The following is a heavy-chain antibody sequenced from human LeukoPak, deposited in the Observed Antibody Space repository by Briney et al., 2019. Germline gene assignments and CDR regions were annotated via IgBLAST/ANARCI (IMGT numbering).Heavy chain of an antibody. CDR1: GGTFSSYA. J-gene: IGHJ4*02. CDR3: ATYTAMVLFDY. V-gene: IGHV1-69*13. D-gene: IGHD5-18*01. Sequence: PRASVKVSCKASGGTFSSYAISWVRQAPGQGLEWMGGIIPIFGTANYAQKFQGRVTITADESTSTAYMELSSLRSEDTAVYYCATYTAMVLFDYWGQGTLVTVSS. CDR2: IIPIFGTA.